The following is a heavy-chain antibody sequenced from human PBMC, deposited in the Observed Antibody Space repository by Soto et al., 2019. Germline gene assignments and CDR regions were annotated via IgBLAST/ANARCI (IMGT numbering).Heavy chain of an antibody. CDR1: GGTFSNYA. V-gene: IGHV1-69*13. Sequence: SVKVSCKASGGTFSNYAISWVRQAPGQGLEWMGGIIPMFGVANYTQKFQGRVTITADESTNTAYMELSSLKSEDTAVYYCARGYMTTLPYRLAHWGQGTLVTVS. J-gene: IGHJ1*01. D-gene: IGHD4-17*01. CDR2: IIPMFGVA. CDR3: ARGYMTTLPYRLAH.